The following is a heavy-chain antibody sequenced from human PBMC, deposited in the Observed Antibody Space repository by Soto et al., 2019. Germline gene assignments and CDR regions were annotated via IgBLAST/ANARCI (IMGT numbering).Heavy chain of an antibody. CDR1: GYTFTDYW. Sequence: HGESLKISCKGSGYTFTDYWIGWVRQLPGKGLEWMGIIYPGDSDTRYSQSFQGHVTITVDKSTSTAYLQWNTLKASDTAMYYCARHIINFRYYYYAMDVWGQGTTVTVSS. CDR3: ARHIINFRYYYYAMDV. CDR2: IYPGDSDT. J-gene: IGHJ6*02. V-gene: IGHV5-51*01.